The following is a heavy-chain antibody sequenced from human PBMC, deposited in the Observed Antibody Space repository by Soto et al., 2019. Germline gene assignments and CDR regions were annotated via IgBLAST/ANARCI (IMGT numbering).Heavy chain of an antibody. CDR3: AKFRVGRPFHTPLAF. CDR2: ITYDGSFQ. D-gene: IGHD1-26*01. V-gene: IGHV3-30*18. Sequence: AGGSLRLSCQASGFNFDNNGMHWVRQAPGKGLEWVAVITYDGSFQYYADSVKGRFTISRDNSKNTLSLHLNTLKPEDTAVYHCAKFRVGRPFHTPLAFWGQGILLTVSS. CDR1: GFNFDNNG. J-gene: IGHJ4*02.